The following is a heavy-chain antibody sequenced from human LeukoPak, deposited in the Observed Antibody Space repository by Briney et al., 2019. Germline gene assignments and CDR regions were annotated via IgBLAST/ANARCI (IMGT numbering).Heavy chain of an antibody. CDR3: ARAPPVTPFDY. D-gene: IGHD4-17*01. V-gene: IGHV3-48*03. CDR1: GFTFSSYE. J-gene: IGHJ4*02. CDR2: ISSSGSTI. Sequence: GGSLRLSCAASGFTFSSYEMNWVRQAPGKGLEWVSYISSSGSTIYYADSVKGRFTISRDNAKNSLYLQMKSLRAQDTAVYYCARAPPVTPFDYWGQGTLVTVSS.